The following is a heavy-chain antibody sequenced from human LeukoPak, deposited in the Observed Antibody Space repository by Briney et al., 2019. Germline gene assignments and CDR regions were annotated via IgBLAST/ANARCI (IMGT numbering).Heavy chain of an antibody. Sequence: KPSETLSLTCAVYGGSFSGYYWSWIRQPPGKGLEWIGEINHSGSTNYNPSLKSRVTISVDTSKNQFSLKLSSVPAADTAVYYCARATLVSYDSSGYYQTWGQGTLVTLSA. CDR3: ARATLVSYDSSGYYQT. J-gene: IGHJ4*02. V-gene: IGHV4-34*01. CDR1: GGSFSGYY. CDR2: INHSGST. D-gene: IGHD3-22*01.